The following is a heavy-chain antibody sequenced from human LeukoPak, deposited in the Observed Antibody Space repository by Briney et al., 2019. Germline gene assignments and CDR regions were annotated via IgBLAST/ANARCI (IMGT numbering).Heavy chain of an antibody. V-gene: IGHV1-69*04. D-gene: IGHD2-15*01. CDR3: ASRDGVVVAAIPPYGMDV. Sequence: SVKVSCKASGGTFSSYAISWVRQAPGQGLEWMGRIIPILGIANYAQKFQGRVTITADKSTSTAYMELSSLRSEDTAVYYCASRDGVVVAAIPPYGMDVWGQGTTVTVSS. CDR1: GGTFSSYA. CDR2: IIPILGIA. J-gene: IGHJ6*02.